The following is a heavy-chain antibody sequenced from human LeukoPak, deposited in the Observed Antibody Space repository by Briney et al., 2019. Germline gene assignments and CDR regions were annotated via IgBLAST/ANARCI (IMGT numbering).Heavy chain of an antibody. CDR2: ISSSGSTI. V-gene: IGHV3-11*01. CDR3: ARCSSSWYLNWFDP. Sequence: GGSLRLSCAASGFTFSDYYMSWIRQAPGKGLELVSYISSSGSTIYYADSVKGRFTISRDNAKNSLYLQMNSLRAEDTAVYYCARCSSSWYLNWFDPWGQGTLVTVSS. D-gene: IGHD6-13*01. J-gene: IGHJ5*02. CDR1: GFTFSDYY.